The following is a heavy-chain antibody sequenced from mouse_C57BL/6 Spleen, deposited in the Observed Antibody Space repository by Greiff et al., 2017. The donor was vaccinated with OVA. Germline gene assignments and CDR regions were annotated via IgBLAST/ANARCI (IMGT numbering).Heavy chain of an antibody. Sequence: VQLQQPGAELVMPGASVKLSCKASGYTFTSYWMHWVKQRPGQGLEWIGEIDPSDSYTNYNQKFKGKSTLTVDKSSSTAYMQPSSLTYEDSAVYYCARGGLRDFDVWGTGTTVTVSS. CDR3: ARGGLRDFDV. D-gene: IGHD2-4*01. CDR1: GYTFTSYW. V-gene: IGHV1-69*01. CDR2: IDPSDSYT. J-gene: IGHJ1*03.